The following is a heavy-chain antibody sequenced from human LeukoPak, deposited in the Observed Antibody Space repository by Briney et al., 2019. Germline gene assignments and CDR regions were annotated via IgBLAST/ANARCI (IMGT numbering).Heavy chain of an antibody. CDR1: GYTFTSNG. D-gene: IGHD3-22*01. CDR2: ISGYKGDT. J-gene: IGHJ6*02. Sequence: GASVKVSCKASGYTFTSNGISWVRQAPGQGLEWMGWISGYKGDTNYAQKLQGRVTMTTDTSTSTAYMELRSLRSDDTAVYYCARGYYDSAGYYYCYYGMDVWGQGTTVTVSS. CDR3: ARGYYDSAGYYYCYYGMDV. V-gene: IGHV1-18*01.